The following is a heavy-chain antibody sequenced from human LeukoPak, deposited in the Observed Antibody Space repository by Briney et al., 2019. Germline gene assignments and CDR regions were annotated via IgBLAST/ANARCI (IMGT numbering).Heavy chain of an antibody. V-gene: IGHV1-8*01. D-gene: IGHD2-2*01. CDR3: ARDWDCSSTSCSDAFDI. Sequence: ASVKVSCKASGYTFTSYDINWVRQATGQGLEWMGWMNPNSGNTGYAQKFQGRVTITADKSTSTAYMELSSLRSEDTAVYYCARDWDCSSTSCSDAFDIWGQGTMVTVSS. J-gene: IGHJ3*02. CDR2: MNPNSGNT. CDR1: GYTFTSYD.